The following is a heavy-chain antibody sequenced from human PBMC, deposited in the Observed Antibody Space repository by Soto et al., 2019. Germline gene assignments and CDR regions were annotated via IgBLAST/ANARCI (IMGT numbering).Heavy chain of an antibody. CDR2: INHSGST. D-gene: IGHD7-27*01. Sequence: SETLSLTCAVYGGSFSGYYWSWIRQPPGKGLEWVGEINHSGSTNYNPSLKSRVTISVDTSKNQFSLKLSSVTAADTAVYYCASKTGVVYYYGMDVWGQGTTVTVS. J-gene: IGHJ6*02. V-gene: IGHV4-34*01. CDR3: ASKTGVVYYYGMDV. CDR1: GGSFSGYY.